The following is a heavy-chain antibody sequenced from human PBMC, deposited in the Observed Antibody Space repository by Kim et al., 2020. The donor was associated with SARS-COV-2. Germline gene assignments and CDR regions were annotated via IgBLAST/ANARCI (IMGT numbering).Heavy chain of an antibody. CDR1: GFTFGNYA. CDR2: IGGSGVNT. CDR3: AKGIHLGDY. D-gene: IGHD5-18*01. V-gene: IGHV3-23*01. Sequence: GALRLSCAASGFTFGNYAMTWVRQAPGKGLEWVSSIGGSGVNTFYVDSVKGRFTISRDNSKNTVYLQMDSLRAEDTAVYYCAKGIHLGDYWGQGTLVTV. J-gene: IGHJ4*02.